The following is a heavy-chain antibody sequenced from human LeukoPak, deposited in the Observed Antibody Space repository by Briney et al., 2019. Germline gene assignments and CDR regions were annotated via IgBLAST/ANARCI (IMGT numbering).Heavy chain of an antibody. V-gene: IGHV3-53*01. Sequence: GGSLRLSCAASGFTVSTNYMSWVRQAPGKGLEWVSIIYTGGSTYYTDSVKGRFTISRDSSKNTLYLQMDSLRAEHTAVYYCARGSTLHREIDTWGPGTLVTVSS. CDR1: GFTVSTNY. CDR2: IYTGGST. D-gene: IGHD1-14*01. J-gene: IGHJ5*02. CDR3: ARGSTLHREIDT.